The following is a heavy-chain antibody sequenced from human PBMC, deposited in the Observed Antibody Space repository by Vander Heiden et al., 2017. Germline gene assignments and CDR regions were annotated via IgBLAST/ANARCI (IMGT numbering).Heavy chain of an antibody. D-gene: IGHD2-2*01. CDR1: GFTFSNYA. Sequence: EVQLLESGGGLVQPGGSLRRSCAASGFTFSNYAMTWVRQAPGKGLEWVLGISGSGGSKYYADSVKGRFTISRDNSKNTRYLKMNSLRAEETAVYYCTGPFIYCGSSSSCADYWGQGTLVTVSS. V-gene: IGHV3-23*01. CDR3: TGPFIYCGSSSSCADY. CDR2: ISGSGGSK. J-gene: IGHJ4*02.